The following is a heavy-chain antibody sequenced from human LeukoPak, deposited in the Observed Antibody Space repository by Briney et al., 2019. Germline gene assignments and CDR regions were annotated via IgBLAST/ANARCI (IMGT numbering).Heavy chain of an antibody. CDR3: AKEPDYGGPLGY. J-gene: IGHJ4*02. CDR2: ISYDGGNQ. V-gene: IGHV3-30*04. D-gene: IGHD4-23*01. CDR1: GFTFSSYA. Sequence: PGGSLRLSCAASGFTFSSYAMHWVRQAPGKGLEWVAVISYDGGNQYYTDSVKGRFTISRDNSKNTLYLQMNSLRAEDTAVYYCAKEPDYGGPLGYWGQGTLVTVSS.